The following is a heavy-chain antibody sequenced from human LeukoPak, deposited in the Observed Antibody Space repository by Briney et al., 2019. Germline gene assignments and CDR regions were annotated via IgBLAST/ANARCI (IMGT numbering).Heavy chain of an antibody. Sequence: SGKVSCKASGGTFTSYTISWVRQAPGQGLEWMGRIIPILGIANYAQKFQGRVTITADKSTSTAYMELSSLRSEDTAVYYCARVCSGGSCNVDYWGQGTLVTVSS. D-gene: IGHD2-15*01. CDR2: IIPILGIA. CDR3: ARVCSGGSCNVDY. J-gene: IGHJ4*02. V-gene: IGHV1-69*02. CDR1: GGTFTSYT.